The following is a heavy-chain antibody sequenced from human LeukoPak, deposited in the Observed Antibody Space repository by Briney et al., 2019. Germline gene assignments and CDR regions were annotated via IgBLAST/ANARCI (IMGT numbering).Heavy chain of an antibody. CDR2: ISNSGTTT. D-gene: IGHD2-15*01. CDR1: GFTSSIFE. Sequence: GGSLRLSCAASGFTSSIFEMNWVRQAPGKGLEWVSYISNSGTTTDYADAVKGRFTISRDNAKNSLYLQMSSLRVEDTAVYYCVRGGGPSYKYNAFDIWGQGTMVTVSS. CDR3: VRGGGPSYKYNAFDI. J-gene: IGHJ3*02. V-gene: IGHV3-48*03.